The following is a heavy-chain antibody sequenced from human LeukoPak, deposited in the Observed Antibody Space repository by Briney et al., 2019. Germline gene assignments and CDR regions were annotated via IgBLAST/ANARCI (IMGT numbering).Heavy chain of an antibody. J-gene: IGHJ4*02. CDR1: GFTFSSYG. V-gene: IGHV3-30*18. Sequence: GGSLRLSCAASGFTFSSYGMHWVRQAPGKGLEWVAVISYDGSNKYYADSVKGRFTISRDNSKNTLYLQMNSLRAEDTAVYYCAKVGLTVTTILDYFDYWGQGILVTVSS. CDR2: ISYDGSNK. D-gene: IGHD4-11*01. CDR3: AKVGLTVTTILDYFDY.